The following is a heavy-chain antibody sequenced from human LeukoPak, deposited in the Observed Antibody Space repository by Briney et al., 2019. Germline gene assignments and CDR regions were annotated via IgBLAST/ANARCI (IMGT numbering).Heavy chain of an antibody. CDR2: ISAYNGNT. CDR1: GYTFTSYG. CDR3: ARDLGDLVVVPAAISLP. D-gene: IGHD2-2*01. Sequence: ASVKVSCKASGYTFTSYGISWVRQAPGQGLEWMGWISAYNGNTNYAQKFQGRVTMTTDTSTSTAYMELRSLRSDDAAVYYCARDLGDLVVVPAAISLPWGQGTLVTVSS. J-gene: IGHJ5*02. V-gene: IGHV1-18*01.